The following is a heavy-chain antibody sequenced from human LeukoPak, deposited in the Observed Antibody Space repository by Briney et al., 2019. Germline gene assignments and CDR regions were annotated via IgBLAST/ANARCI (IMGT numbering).Heavy chain of an antibody. CDR1: GYSFTGYY. V-gene: IGHV1-2*02. D-gene: IGHD3-3*01. J-gene: IGHJ3*02. CDR2: INPNSGGT. Sequence: ASVKVSCKTSGYSFTGYYMHWVRQAPGRGLEWMGWINPNSGGTNYAQKFQGRVTMTRDTSISTAYMEVSRLRSDDTAVYYCAKDGGAFDIWGQGTMVTVSS. CDR3: AKDGGAFDI.